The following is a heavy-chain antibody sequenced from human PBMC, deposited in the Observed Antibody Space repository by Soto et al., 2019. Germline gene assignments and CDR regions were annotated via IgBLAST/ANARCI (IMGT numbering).Heavy chain of an antibody. J-gene: IGHJ4*02. Sequence: GGSLRLSCAASGFTFSSYAMSWVRQAPGKGLEWVSAISGSGGSTYYADSVKGRFTISRDNSKNTLYLQMNSLRAEDTAVYYCAKGGYSYGYPSYIDYWGQGTLVTVSS. D-gene: IGHD5-18*01. CDR3: AKGGYSYGYPSYIDY. V-gene: IGHV3-23*01. CDR2: ISGSGGST. CDR1: GFTFSSYA.